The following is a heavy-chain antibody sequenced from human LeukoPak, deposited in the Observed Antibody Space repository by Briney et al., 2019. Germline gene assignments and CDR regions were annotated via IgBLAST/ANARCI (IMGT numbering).Heavy chain of an antibody. V-gene: IGHV4-4*07. CDR2: IYTSGST. CDR1: GGSISSYY. J-gene: IGHJ4*02. Sequence: NPSETLSLTCTVSGGSISSYYWSWIRQPAGKGLEWIGRIYTSGSTNYNPSLKSRVTMSVDTSKNQFSLKLSSVTAADTAVYYCARGIEEGEQLAPFDYWGQGTLVTVSS. D-gene: IGHD6-6*01. CDR3: ARGIEEGEQLAPFDY.